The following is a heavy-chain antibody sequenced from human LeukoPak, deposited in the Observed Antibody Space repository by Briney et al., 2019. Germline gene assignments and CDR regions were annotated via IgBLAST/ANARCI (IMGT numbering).Heavy chain of an antibody. V-gene: IGHV4-4*02. CDR1: GGSISSSNW. D-gene: IGHD2-21*02. CDR2: IYHSGST. CDR3: ARRGNPLVTGFDP. Sequence: PSGTLSLTCAVSGGSISSSNWWSWVRQPPGKGLEWIGEIYHSGSTNYNPSLKSRVTISVDKSKNQFSLKLSSVTAADTAVYYCARRGNPLVTGFDPWGQGTLVTVSS. J-gene: IGHJ5*02.